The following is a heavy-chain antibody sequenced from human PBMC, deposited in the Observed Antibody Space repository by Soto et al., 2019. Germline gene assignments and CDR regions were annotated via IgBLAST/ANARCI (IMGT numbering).Heavy chain of an antibody. D-gene: IGHD3-22*01. Sequence: GGSLRLSCAASGFTVSSNYMSWVRQAPGKGLEWVSVIYSGGSTYYADSVKGRFTISRHNSKNTLYLQMNSLRAEDTAVYYWARANYYDSNGHTPGAFDIWGQGTMVIVSS. J-gene: IGHJ3*02. CDR1: GFTVSSNY. V-gene: IGHV3-53*04. CDR3: ARANYYDSNGHTPGAFDI. CDR2: IYSGGST.